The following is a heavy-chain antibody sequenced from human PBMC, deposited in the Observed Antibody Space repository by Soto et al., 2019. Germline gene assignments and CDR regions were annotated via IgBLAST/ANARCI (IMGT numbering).Heavy chain of an antibody. CDR1: GGSISSYY. D-gene: IGHD4-17*01. CDR2: IYYSGST. V-gene: IGHV4-59*01. Sequence: PSETLSLTCTVSGGSISSYYWSWIRQPPGKGLEWIGYIYYSGSTNYNPSLKSRVTISVDTSKNQFSLKLSSVTAADTAVYYCARADYGGHFDYWGQVTLVTVSS. CDR3: ARADYGGHFDY. J-gene: IGHJ4*02.